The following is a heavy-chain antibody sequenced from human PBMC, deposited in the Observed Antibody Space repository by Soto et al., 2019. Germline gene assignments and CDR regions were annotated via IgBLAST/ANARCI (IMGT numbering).Heavy chain of an antibody. J-gene: IGHJ5*02. V-gene: IGHV3-30-3*01. CDR2: ISYDGSNK. D-gene: IGHD3-3*01. Sequence: PGGSLRLSCAASGFTFSSYAMHWVRQAPGKGLEWVAVISYDGSNKYYADSVKGRFTISRDNSKNTLYLQMNSLRAEDTAVYYCVLFGVVIDNVNWFDPWGQGTLVTVSS. CDR3: VLFGVVIDNVNWFDP. CDR1: GFTFSSYA.